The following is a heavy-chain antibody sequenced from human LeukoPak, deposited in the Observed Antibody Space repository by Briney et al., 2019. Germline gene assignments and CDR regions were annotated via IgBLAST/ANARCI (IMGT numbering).Heavy chain of an antibody. CDR1: GYTFTSYG. J-gene: IGHJ4*02. Sequence: ASVKVSCKASGYTFTSYGLSWVRQAPGQGLEWMGWISAYNGNTNYAQKLQGRVTMTTDTSTSTAYMELRSLRSDDTAVYYCARAFGGYYYDSSGYYYFDYWAQGTLVTVSS. CDR2: ISAYNGNT. V-gene: IGHV1-18*01. D-gene: IGHD3-22*01. CDR3: ARAFGGYYYDSSGYYYFDY.